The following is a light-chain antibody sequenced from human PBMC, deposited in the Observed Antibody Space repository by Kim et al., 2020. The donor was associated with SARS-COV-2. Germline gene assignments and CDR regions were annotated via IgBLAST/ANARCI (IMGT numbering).Light chain of an antibody. J-gene: IGKJ4*01. CDR3: QQYYTHPLT. CDR2: AAS. CDR1: LDISSY. V-gene: IGKV1-8*01. Sequence: AIRMTQSPSSFSASTGDRVTITCRASLDISSYLAWYQQKPGKAPKLLIYAASTLQSGVPSRFSGAGSGTDFTLTISCLQSEDFATYYCQQYYTHPLTFGGGTKVDIK.